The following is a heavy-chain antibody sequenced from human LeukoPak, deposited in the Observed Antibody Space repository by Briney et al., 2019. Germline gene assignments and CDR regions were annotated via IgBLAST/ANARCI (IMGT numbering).Heavy chain of an antibody. Sequence: GGSLRLSCAASGFTFTNYRMTWVRQAPGKGLEWVSSISSTSGYIFYADSVQGRFTISRDNAKSLLYLQMNSLRAEDTAVYYCARENGDYADAFDIWGQGTMVTVSS. V-gene: IGHV3-21*01. CDR3: ARENGDYADAFDI. D-gene: IGHD4-17*01. CDR1: GFTFTNYR. J-gene: IGHJ3*02. CDR2: ISSTSGYI.